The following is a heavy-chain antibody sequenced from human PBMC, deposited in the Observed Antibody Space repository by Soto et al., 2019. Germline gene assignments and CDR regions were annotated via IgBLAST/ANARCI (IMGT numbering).Heavy chain of an antibody. Sequence: SETLSLTCAVSGDSISSGGYSWSWVRQPPGKGLEWIGYMYPGGSTSYNPSLKSRVTISVDRSKNQFSLKLSSVTAADTAVYYCARGTILGYYHNSGFDYWGQGTLGTVSS. V-gene: IGHV4-30-2*01. CDR2: MYPGGST. J-gene: IGHJ4*02. CDR1: GDSISSGGYS. CDR3: ARGTILGYYHNSGFDY. D-gene: IGHD3-22*01.